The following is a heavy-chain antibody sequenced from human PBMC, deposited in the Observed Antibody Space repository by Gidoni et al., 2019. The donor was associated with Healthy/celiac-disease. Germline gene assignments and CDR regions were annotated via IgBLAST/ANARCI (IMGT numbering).Heavy chain of an antibody. CDR2: ISWNSGSI. J-gene: IGHJ4*02. D-gene: IGHD2-2*01. CDR3: AKDEYQLLGGGFDY. V-gene: IGHV3-9*01. Sequence: CAASGFTFDDYAMHWVRQAPGKGLEWVSGISWNSGSIGYADSVKGRFTISRDNAKNSLYLQMNSLGAEDTALYYCAKDEYQLLGGGFDYWGQGTLVTVSS. CDR1: GFTFDDYA.